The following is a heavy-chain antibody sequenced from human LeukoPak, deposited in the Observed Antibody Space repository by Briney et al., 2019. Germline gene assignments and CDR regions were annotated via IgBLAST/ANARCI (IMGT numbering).Heavy chain of an antibody. V-gene: IGHV5-10-1*01. D-gene: IGHD3-10*01. CDR3: AGLLVRGVIIDY. CDR2: IDPSDSYT. CDR1: GYSFTSYW. J-gene: IGHJ4*02. Sequence: GGSLKISCKCSGYSFTSYWIDWVRQMPGKGLEWMGRIDPSDSYTYYSPSFQGHVTISADKSISTAYLQWSSLKASDTAIYYCAGLLVRGVIIDYWGEGTLVTVSS.